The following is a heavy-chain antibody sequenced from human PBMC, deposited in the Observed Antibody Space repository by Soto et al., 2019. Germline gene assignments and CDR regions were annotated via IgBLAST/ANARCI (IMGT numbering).Heavy chain of an antibody. V-gene: IGHV1-69*13. CDR1: GGTFSSYA. D-gene: IGHD2-15*01. J-gene: IGHJ4*02. CDR2: IIPIFGTA. CDR3: ARVLAGYCSGGSCSFDY. Sequence: SVKVSCKASGGTFSSYAISWVRQAPGQGLEWMGGIIPIFGTANYAQKFQGRVTITADESTSTAYMELSSLRSEDTAVYYCARVLAGYCSGGSCSFDYWGQGTLVTVSS.